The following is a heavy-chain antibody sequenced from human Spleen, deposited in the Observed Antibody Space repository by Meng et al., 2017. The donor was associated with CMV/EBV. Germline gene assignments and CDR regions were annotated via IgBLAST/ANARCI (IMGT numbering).Heavy chain of an antibody. Sequence: GESLKISCAASGFSFSSYWMSWVRQAPGKGLEWVANINPDGSEGYYVDSVKGRFTISRDNTKDSLYLQMNSLRAEDSALYYCARSGDKYQMEPGVYYYYYGMDVWGQGTTVTVSS. V-gene: IGHV3-7*01. CDR1: GFSFSSYW. D-gene: IGHD2-2*01. CDR3: ARSGDKYQMEPGVYYYYYGMDV. J-gene: IGHJ6*02. CDR2: INPDGSEG.